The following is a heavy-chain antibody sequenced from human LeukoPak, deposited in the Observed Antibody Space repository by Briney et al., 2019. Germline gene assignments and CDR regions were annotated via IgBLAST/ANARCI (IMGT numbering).Heavy chain of an antibody. CDR2: IIPIFGTA. Sequence: ASVKASCKASGGTFSSYAISWVRQAPGQGLEWMGGIIPIFGTANYAQKFQGRVTITADESTSTAYMELSSLRSEDTAVYYCATNDYGDYVLSYWGQGTLVTVSS. J-gene: IGHJ4*02. V-gene: IGHV1-69*13. D-gene: IGHD4-17*01. CDR3: ATNDYGDYVLSY. CDR1: GGTFSSYA.